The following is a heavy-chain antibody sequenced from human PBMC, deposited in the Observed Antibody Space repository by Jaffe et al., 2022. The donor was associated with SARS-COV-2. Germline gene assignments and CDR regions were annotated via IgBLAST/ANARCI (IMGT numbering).Heavy chain of an antibody. J-gene: IGHJ4*02. Sequence: QVQLVQSGAEVKKPGASVKVSCKASGYNFTNYYMHCVRQAPGQGLEWMGIIDPRGGSTSYAQRFQGRVTMTRDTSTSTVYMELSSLRSDDTAVYYCARAQGEMATIGYFDYWGQGTLVTVSS. CDR3: ARAQGEMATIGYFDY. D-gene: IGHD5-12*01. V-gene: IGHV1-46*01. CDR2: IDPRGGST. CDR1: GYNFTNYY.